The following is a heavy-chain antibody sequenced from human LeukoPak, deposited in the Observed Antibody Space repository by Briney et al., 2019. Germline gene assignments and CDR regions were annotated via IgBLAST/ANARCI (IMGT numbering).Heavy chain of an antibody. Sequence: SETLSLTCTVSGGSISSYYWSWIRQPAGKGLEWIGRIYTRGSTNYNPSLKSRVTMSVDTSKNQFSPKLSSVTAADTAVYYCARGRYCSADICSGGDAFDIWGQGTMVSVSS. J-gene: IGHJ3*02. D-gene: IGHD2-15*01. CDR3: ARGRYCSADICSGGDAFDI. CDR1: GGSISSYY. CDR2: IYTRGST. V-gene: IGHV4-4*07.